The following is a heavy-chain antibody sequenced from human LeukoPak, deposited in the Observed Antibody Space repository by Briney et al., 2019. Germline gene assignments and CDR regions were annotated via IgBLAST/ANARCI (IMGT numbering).Heavy chain of an antibody. CDR1: GGSISTYY. CDR2: IYDSGST. Sequence: SKTLSLTCTVSGGSISTYYWSWIRQPPGKGLEWIGYIYDSGSTNYNPSLKSQVTISVEASKNQFSLRLSSVTAADTAVYYCARDYAELGYYYYYMDVWGKGTTVTVSS. V-gene: IGHV4-59*01. CDR3: ARDYAELGYYYYYMDV. J-gene: IGHJ6*03. D-gene: IGHD1-14*01.